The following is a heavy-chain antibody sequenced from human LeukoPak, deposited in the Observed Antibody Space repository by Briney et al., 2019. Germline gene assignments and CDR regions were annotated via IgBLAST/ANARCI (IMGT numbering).Heavy chain of an antibody. J-gene: IGHJ4*02. V-gene: IGHV1-8*01. Sequence: ASVKVSCKASGYTFTSYDINWVRQATGQGLEWMGWMNPNSGNTGYAQKFQGRVTMTRNTSISTAYMELSSLRSEDTAVYYCARDRGKGGYGDYKPSHPDYWGQGTLVTVSS. CDR1: GYTFTSYD. CDR2: MNPNSGNT. D-gene: IGHD4-17*01. CDR3: ARDRGKGGYGDYKPSHPDY.